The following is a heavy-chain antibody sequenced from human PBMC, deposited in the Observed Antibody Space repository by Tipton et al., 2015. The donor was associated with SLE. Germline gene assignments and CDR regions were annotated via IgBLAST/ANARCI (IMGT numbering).Heavy chain of an antibody. CDR1: GFTFDDYA. J-gene: IGHJ1*01. CDR2: ISWNSGSI. Sequence: SLRLSCAASGFTFDDYAMHWVRQAPGKGLEWVSGISWNSGSIVYADSVKGRFTISRDNAKTSLYLQMNSLRAEDTALYYCAKDGSDSGNRQHWGQGTRVTVSS. CDR3: AKDGSDSGNRQH. D-gene: IGHD1-26*01. V-gene: IGHV3-9*01.